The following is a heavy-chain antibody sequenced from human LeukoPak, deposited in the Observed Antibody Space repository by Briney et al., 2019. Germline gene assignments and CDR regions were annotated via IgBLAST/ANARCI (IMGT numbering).Heavy chain of an antibody. J-gene: IGHJ4*02. CDR1: GFTFSSYA. CDR2: ITASGGNT. D-gene: IGHD5-18*01. V-gene: IGHV3-23*01. CDR3: AKGNGYSYGRYYFDY. Sequence: GGSLRLSCAASGFTFSSYAMGWVRQAPGRGLEWVSAITASGGNTYYADSVKGRFTISRDNSKNTLYLQVNSLRAEDTAVYYCAKGNGYSYGRYYFDYWGQGTPVTVSS.